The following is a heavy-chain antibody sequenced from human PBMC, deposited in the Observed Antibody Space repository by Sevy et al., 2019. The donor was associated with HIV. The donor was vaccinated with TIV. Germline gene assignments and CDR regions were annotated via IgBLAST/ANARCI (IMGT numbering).Heavy chain of an antibody. CDR2: ISYDGSNK. CDR1: GFTFSSYG. Sequence: GGSLRLSCAASGFTFSSYGMHWVRQAPGKGLEWVAVISYDGSNKYYADSVKGRFIISRDNSKNTLNLQMNSLRAEDTAAYYCSSFGYSYGSVYYYYGMDVWGQGTTVTVSS. CDR3: SSFGYSYGSVYYYYGMDV. D-gene: IGHD5-18*01. V-gene: IGHV3-30*03. J-gene: IGHJ6*02.